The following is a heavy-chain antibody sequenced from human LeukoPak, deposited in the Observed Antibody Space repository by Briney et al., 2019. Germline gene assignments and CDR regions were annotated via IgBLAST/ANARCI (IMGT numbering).Heavy chain of an antibody. V-gene: IGHV1-69*04. Sequence: ASVKVSCKASGGTFSSYAISWVRQAPGQGLEWMGRIIPILGIANYAQKFQGRVTITADKSTSTAYMELSSLRSEDTAVYYCARDLDPDAFDIWGQGTMVTVSS. CDR3: ARDLDPDAFDI. CDR2: IIPILGIA. CDR1: GGTFSSYA. J-gene: IGHJ3*02.